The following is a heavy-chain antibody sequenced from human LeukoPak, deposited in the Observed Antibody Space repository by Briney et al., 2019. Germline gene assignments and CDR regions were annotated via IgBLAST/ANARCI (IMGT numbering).Heavy chain of an antibody. CDR1: GFTFSSYS. CDR2: ISSSSSYI. CDR3: ARVIMCGGDCYYFDY. Sequence: GGSLRLSCAASGFTFSSYSMNWVRQAPGKGLEWVSSISSSSSYIYYADSVKGRFTISRDNAKNSLYLQMNSLRAEDTAVYYCARVIMCGGDCYYFDYWGQGTLVTVSS. D-gene: IGHD2-21*02. V-gene: IGHV3-21*04. J-gene: IGHJ4*02.